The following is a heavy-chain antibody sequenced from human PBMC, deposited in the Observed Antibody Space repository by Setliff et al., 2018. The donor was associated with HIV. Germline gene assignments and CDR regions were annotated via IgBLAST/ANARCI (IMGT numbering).Heavy chain of an antibody. CDR3: ARDWAGPGFQH. V-gene: IGHV3-33*01. CDR1: GFTFSNYG. Sequence: GGSLRLSCAASGFTFSNYGMHWVRQAPGKGLEWVAIIWYDGSDKYYADSVKGRFTISRDNYKNTLYLQMNSLRAEDTAVYFCARDWAGPGFQHWGQGTLVTVSS. D-gene: IGHD6-19*01. CDR2: IWYDGSDK. J-gene: IGHJ1*01.